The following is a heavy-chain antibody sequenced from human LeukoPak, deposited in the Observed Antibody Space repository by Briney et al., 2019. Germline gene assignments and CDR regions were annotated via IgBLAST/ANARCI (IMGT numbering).Heavy chain of an antibody. CDR2: IYYSGST. J-gene: IGHJ4*02. V-gene: IGHV4-39*01. D-gene: IGHD3-3*01. CDR1: GGSISSSSYY. CDR3: ARPAEIGVGVDY. Sequence: SETLSLTCTVSGGSISSSSYYWGWIRQPPGKGLEWIGSIYYSGSTYYNPSVKSRVTISVDTSKNQFSLKLSSVTTADTAVYYCARPAEIGVGVDYWGQGTLVTVSS.